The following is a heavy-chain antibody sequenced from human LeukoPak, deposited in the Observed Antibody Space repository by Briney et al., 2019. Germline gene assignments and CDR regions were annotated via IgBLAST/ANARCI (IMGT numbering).Heavy chain of an antibody. D-gene: IGHD6-19*01. CDR3: AGLRWLGVAGTGWWFDP. CDR2: IFHSGTT. CDR1: GDSISNSNYY. V-gene: IGHV4-39*02. J-gene: IGHJ5*02. Sequence: SETLSLTCSVSGDSISNSNYYWSWIRQPPGKGLEWIGSIFHSGTTYYNSSLKSRLTVSVDTSKNHFSLKLSSVTAADTAFYYCAGLRWLGVAGTGWWFDPWGQGTLVTVSS.